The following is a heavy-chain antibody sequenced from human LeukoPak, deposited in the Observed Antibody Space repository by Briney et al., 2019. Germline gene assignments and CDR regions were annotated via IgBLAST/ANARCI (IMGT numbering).Heavy chain of an antibody. V-gene: IGHV1-18*01. CDR1: GYTFTTYG. D-gene: IGHD6-6*01. J-gene: IGHJ5*02. CDR3: ARDLIAARPGWFDP. Sequence: GASVKVSCKASGYTFTTYGINWVRQAPGQGLEWMGWISAYNGNTNYAQNLQGRVTLTTETSASTAYMELRSLRSDDTAVYYCARDLIAARPGWFDPWGQGTLVIVSS. CDR2: ISAYNGNT.